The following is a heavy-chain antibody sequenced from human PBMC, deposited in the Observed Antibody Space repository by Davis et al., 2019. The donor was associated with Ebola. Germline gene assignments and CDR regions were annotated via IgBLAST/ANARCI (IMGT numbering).Heavy chain of an antibody. CDR3: ATLASKKDYGDYGDAFDI. D-gene: IGHD4-17*01. J-gene: IGHJ3*02. V-gene: IGHV4-39*01. Sequence: PSETLSLTCTVSGGSISSSSYYWGWIRQPPGKGLEWIGSIYYSGSTYYNPSLKSRVTISVDTSKNQFSLKLSSVTAADTAVYYCATLASKKDYGDYGDAFDIWGQGTMVTVSS. CDR2: IYYSGST. CDR1: GGSISSSSYY.